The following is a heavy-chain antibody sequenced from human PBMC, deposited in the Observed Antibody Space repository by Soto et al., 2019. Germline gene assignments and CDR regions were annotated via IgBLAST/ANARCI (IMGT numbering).Heavy chain of an antibody. D-gene: IGHD2-15*01. Sequence: SETLSLTCTFSGGSISSGGYYWSWIRQPPGKGLEWIGEINHSGSTNYNPSLKSRVTISVDTSKNQFSLKLSSVTAADTAVYYCARGRLGYCSGGSCYSRDFAFDIWGQGTMVTVSS. V-gene: IGHV4-61*08. CDR2: INHSGST. CDR1: GGSISSGGYY. J-gene: IGHJ3*02. CDR3: ARGRLGYCSGGSCYSRDFAFDI.